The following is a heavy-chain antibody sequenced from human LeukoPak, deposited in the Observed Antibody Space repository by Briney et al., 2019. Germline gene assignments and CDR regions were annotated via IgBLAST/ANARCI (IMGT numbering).Heavy chain of an antibody. V-gene: IGHV4-34*01. D-gene: IGHD2-2*01. J-gene: IGHJ4*02. CDR1: GDSFSGHY. CDR2: ITDGGRT. CDR3: VRRTRVAMPNALDLISDF. Sequence: PSETLSLTCAVYGDSFSGHYWSWIRQPPGKGLEWIVEITDGGRTSYSPSLKSRATISIVPSQSQFSLQLDSVTAADTAIYYCVRRTRVAMPNALDLISDFWGQGTLVTVSS.